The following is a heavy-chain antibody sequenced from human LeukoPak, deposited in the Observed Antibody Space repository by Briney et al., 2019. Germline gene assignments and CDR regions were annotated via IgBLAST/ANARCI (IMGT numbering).Heavy chain of an antibody. CDR3: TRGGKDFHC. CDR1: GLTFGYYA. Sequence: PGGSLRLSCEASGLTFGYYAITWVRQAPGKGLEWMGFISSKRYGGTTEYAASVKGRFTISRDDSKGFAYLQMNGLKTEDTGVYYCTRGGKDFHCWGQGTLVTVSS. V-gene: IGHV3-49*04. J-gene: IGHJ4*02. CDR2: ISSKRYGGTT. D-gene: IGHD3-10*01.